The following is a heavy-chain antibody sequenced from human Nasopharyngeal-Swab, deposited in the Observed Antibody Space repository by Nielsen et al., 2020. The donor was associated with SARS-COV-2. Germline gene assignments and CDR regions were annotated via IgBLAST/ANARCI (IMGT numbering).Heavy chain of an antibody. D-gene: IGHD4-17*01. Sequence: GGSLRLSCVASGFTYSTYAMSWVRQAPGKGLEWVSGISGSGGNTHYADSVKGRFTISRDNSMETLYLQMNSLRVEDTAVYYCAKGVGYGDTGCFDEWGQGTLVTVSS. CDR1: GFTYSTYA. V-gene: IGHV3-23*01. CDR3: AKGVGYGDTGCFDE. J-gene: IGHJ4*02. CDR2: ISGSGGNT.